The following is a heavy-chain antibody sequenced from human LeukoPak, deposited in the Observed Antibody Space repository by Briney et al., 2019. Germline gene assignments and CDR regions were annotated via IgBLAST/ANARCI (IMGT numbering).Heavy chain of an antibody. CDR2: INHSGST. CDR3: ARFVVVVAATYYGMDV. V-gene: IGHV4-34*01. D-gene: IGHD2-15*01. J-gene: IGHJ6*02. CDR1: GGSFSGYY. Sequence: SETLSLTCAVYGGSFSGYYWSWIRQPPGKGLEWIGEINHSGSTNYNPSLKSRVTISVDTSKNQFSLKLSSVTAADTAVYYCARFVVVVAATYYGMDVWGQGTTVTVSS.